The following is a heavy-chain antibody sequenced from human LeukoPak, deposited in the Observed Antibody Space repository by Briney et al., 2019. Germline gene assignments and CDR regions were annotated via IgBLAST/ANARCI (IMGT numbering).Heavy chain of an antibody. Sequence: SVKVSCKANGSNFKNYAFSWVRQAPGQGLEWMGGLIPGVGTPNYAEDFQDRVTITAAASSTTIYMEISSLTPDDTAVYYCARGHRFFEWLLDYWGQGVQVIVSS. CDR2: LIPGVGTP. D-gene: IGHD3-3*01. CDR1: GSNFKNYA. CDR3: ARGHRFFEWLLDY. V-gene: IGHV1-69*13. J-gene: IGHJ4*02.